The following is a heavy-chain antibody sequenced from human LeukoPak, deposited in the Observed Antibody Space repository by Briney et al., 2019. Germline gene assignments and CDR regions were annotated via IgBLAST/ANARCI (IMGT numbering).Heavy chain of an antibody. D-gene: IGHD6-6*01. V-gene: IGHV3-21*04. CDR1: GFTFSSYS. J-gene: IGHJ4*02. Sequence: GGSLRLSCAASGFTFSSYSMNWVRQAPGKGLEWVSSISSSSSYIYYADSVKGRFTISRDNAKNSLYLQMNSLRAEDMALYYCAKEYSSSSGSGFDYWGQGTLVTVSS. CDR3: AKEYSSSSGSGFDY. CDR2: ISSSSSYI.